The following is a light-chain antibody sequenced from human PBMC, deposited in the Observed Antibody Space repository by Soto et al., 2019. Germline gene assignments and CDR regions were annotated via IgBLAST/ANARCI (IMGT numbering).Light chain of an antibody. J-gene: IGKJ2*01. CDR3: MQALQTPYT. V-gene: IGKV2-28*01. Sequence: DILLTQSPLSLPVTPGEPASISCRSSQSLLHSTGYNFLDWDLQRPGQSPQRLIYLGSNRASGVHDRFNGSGSGTDFTLKITRVEAEDVGIYYCMQALQTPYTFGQGTKLDIK. CDR2: LGS. CDR1: QSLLHSTGYNF.